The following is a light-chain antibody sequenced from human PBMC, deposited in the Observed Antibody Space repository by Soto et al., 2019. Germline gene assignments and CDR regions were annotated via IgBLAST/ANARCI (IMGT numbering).Light chain of an antibody. V-gene: IGKV1-39*01. CDR3: QQSYSSPRT. Sequence: DIQMTQSPSSLSASVGDRVTIACRACQSISNYLNWYQQNPGKAPKLLIYAASRLQVGVPSRFSGSGSGTDFTLTISSLQPEDCATYYCQQSYSSPRTFGQGTKVDIK. CDR2: AAS. J-gene: IGKJ1*01. CDR1: QSISNY.